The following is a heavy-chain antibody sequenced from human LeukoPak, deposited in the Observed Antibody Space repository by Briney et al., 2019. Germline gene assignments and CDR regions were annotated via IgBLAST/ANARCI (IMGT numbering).Heavy chain of an antibody. Sequence: GGSLRLSCAASGFTFSSYGMHWVRQAPGKGLEWVAFIRYDGSNKYYADSVKGRFTISRDNSKNTLYLQMNSLRAEDTAVYYCAKGLTGGYSCGYGIDYWGQGTLVTVSS. CDR3: AKGLTGGYSCGYGIDY. CDR2: IRYDGSNK. CDR1: GFTFSSYG. D-gene: IGHD5-18*01. V-gene: IGHV3-30*02. J-gene: IGHJ4*02.